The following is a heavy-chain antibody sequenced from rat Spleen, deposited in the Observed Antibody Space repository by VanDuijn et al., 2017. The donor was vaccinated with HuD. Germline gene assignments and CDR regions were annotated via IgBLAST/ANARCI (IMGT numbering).Heavy chain of an antibody. CDR2: IWAGGGT. V-gene: IGHV2-16*01. CDR1: GFSLTSYH. D-gene: IGHD1-12*02. J-gene: IGHJ2*01. CDR3: ARKMGD. Sequence: QVQLKESGPGLVQPSQTLSLTCTVSGFSLTSYHVSWVRQPPGKSLVWMGTIWAGGGTNYNSAVQSRLSISRDTSKSQVFLKMSSLQAEDTAMYFCARKMGDWGQGVMVTVSS.